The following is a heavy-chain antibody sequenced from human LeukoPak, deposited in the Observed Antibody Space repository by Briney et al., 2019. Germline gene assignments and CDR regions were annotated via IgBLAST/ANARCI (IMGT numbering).Heavy chain of an antibody. CDR2: INPNSGGT. CDR1: GYTFTGYY. J-gene: IGHJ4*02. Sequence: GASVKVSCKAFGYTFTGYYMHWVRQAPGQGLEWMGWINPNSGGTNYAQKFQGRVTMTRDTSISTAYMELSRLRSDDTAVYYCARDLGWFGELFGYWGQGTLVTVSS. D-gene: IGHD3-10*01. V-gene: IGHV1-2*02. CDR3: ARDLGWFGELFGY.